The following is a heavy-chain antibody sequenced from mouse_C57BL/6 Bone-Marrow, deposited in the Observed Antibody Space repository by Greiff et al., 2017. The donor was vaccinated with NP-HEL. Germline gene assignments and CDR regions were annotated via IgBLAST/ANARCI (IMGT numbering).Heavy chain of an antibody. V-gene: IGHV1-9*01. CDR3: ARMGITTVVSPHWYFDV. CDR2: GST. J-gene: IGHJ1*03. D-gene: IGHD1-1*01. Sequence: GSTNYNEKFKGKATFTADTSSNTAYMQLSSLTTEDSAIYYCARMGITTVVSPHWYFDVWGTGTTVTVSS.